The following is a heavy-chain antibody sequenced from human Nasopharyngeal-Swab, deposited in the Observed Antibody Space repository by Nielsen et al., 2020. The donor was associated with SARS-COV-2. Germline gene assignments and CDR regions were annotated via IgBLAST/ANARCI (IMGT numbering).Heavy chain of an antibody. CDR3: ARRSREYYYGSGSYYNGYYYGMDV. Sequence: GSLRLSCTVSGGSISSYYWSWIRQPPGKGLEWIGYIYYSGSTNYNPSLKSRVTISVDKSKNQFSLKLSSVTAADTAVYYCARRSREYYYGSGSYYNGYYYGMDVWGQGTTVTVSS. J-gene: IGHJ6*01. CDR2: IYYSGST. V-gene: IGHV4-59*12. CDR1: GGSISSYY. D-gene: IGHD3-10*01.